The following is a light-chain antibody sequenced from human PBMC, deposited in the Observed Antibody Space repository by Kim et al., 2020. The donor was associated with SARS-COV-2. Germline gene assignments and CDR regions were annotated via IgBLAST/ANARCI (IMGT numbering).Light chain of an antibody. CDR1: SLRNYY. V-gene: IGLV3-19*01. J-gene: IGLJ2*01. CDR3: NSRDSNTNHLV. CDR2: GKS. Sequence: ALGQPVRIKCQGDSLRNYYASWYQQKPGPAHVVVIYGKSNRLSGIPARFYGSNSGDTASLTITGAQAEDEADYYCNSRDSNTNHLVFGGGTQLTVL.